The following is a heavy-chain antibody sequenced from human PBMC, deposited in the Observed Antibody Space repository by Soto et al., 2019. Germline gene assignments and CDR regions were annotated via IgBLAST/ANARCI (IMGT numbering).Heavy chain of an antibody. D-gene: IGHD5-18*01. CDR1: GGTFSSYA. J-gene: IGHJ4*02. CDR3: ARAVAGRYSYGQKYYFDY. V-gene: IGHV1-69*13. Sequence: GASVKVSCKASGGTFSSYAISWVRQAPGQGLEWMGGIIPIFGTANYAQKFQGRVTITADESTSTAYMEPSSLRSEDTAVYYCARAVAGRYSYGQKYYFDYWGQGTLVTVSS. CDR2: IIPIFGTA.